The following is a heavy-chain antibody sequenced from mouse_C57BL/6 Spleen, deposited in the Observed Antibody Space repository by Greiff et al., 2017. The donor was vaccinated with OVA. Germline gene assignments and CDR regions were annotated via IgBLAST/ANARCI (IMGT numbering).Heavy chain of an antibody. V-gene: IGHV1-69*01. CDR1: GYTFTSYW. CDR3: ARGGREYFDV. D-gene: IGHD3-3*01. J-gene: IGHJ1*03. Sequence: QVQLQQPGAELVMPGASVKLSCKASGYTFTSYWMHWVKQRPGQGLEWIGEIDPSDSYTNYNQKFKGKSTLTVDKSSSTAYMQLSSLTSEDSAVYYCARGGREYFDVWGKGTTVTVSS. CDR2: IDPSDSYT.